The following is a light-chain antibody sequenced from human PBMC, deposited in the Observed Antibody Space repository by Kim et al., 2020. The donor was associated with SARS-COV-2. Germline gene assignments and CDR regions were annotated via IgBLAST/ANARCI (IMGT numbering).Light chain of an antibody. V-gene: IGKV3-11*01. Sequence: PGESATLSCRASQSIDTSLGWYQHRPGQAPRLLVYDASIRATGVPDRFSGSGSGTDFTLIISSLDPEDFSTYYCQQRDSWPPAVSFGGGTKVDIK. J-gene: IGKJ4*01. CDR2: DAS. CDR1: QSIDTS. CDR3: QQRDSWPPAVS.